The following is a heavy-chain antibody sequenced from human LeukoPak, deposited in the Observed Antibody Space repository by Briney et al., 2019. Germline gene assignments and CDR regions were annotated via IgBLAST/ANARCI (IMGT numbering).Heavy chain of an antibody. Sequence: GGSLRLSCAASGLTFSSYAMSWVRQAPGKGLEWLSAISGSGGSTYYADSVKGRFTISRDNSKNTLYLQMNSLRAEDTAVYYCAKLGGDGYKPIDYWGQGTLVTVSS. CDR2: ISGSGGST. V-gene: IGHV3-23*01. CDR1: GLTFSSYA. D-gene: IGHD5-24*01. CDR3: AKLGGDGYKPIDY. J-gene: IGHJ4*02.